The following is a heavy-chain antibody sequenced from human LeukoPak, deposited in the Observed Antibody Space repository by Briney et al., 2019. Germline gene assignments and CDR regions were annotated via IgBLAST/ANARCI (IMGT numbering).Heavy chain of an antibody. CDR1: GGSIRNDNDF. J-gene: IGHJ5*02. Sequence: SETLSPTCTVSGGSIRNDNDFWAWIRQPPGKGLEWIGSIYHTGATYYNPTLKSRVTISVDTSKNQFSLNLNSVTAADTAIYYCARRDDSSGYYYGEWFDPWGQGTPVTVSS. V-gene: IGHV4-39*01. CDR3: ARRDDSSGYYYGEWFDP. CDR2: IYHTGAT. D-gene: IGHD3-22*01.